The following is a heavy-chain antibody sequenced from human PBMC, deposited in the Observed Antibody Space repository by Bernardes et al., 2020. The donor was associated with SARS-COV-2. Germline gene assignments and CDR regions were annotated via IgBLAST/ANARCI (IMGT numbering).Heavy chain of an antibody. CDR2: IYWDDDK. V-gene: IGHV2-5*02. CDR3: AHSPPWNYYGSGRESWFDP. D-gene: IGHD3-10*01. Sequence: SFPTLVKPTQTLTLTCTFSGFSLSTSGVGVGWIRQPPGKALEWLALIYWDDDKRYSPSLKSRLTITKDTSKNQVVLTMTNMDPVDTATYYCAHSPPWNYYGSGRESWFDPWGQGTLVTVSS. J-gene: IGHJ5*02. CDR1: GFSLSTSGVG.